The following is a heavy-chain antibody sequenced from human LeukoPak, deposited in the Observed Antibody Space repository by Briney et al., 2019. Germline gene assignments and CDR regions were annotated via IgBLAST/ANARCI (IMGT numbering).Heavy chain of an antibody. Sequence: SQTLSLTCAVSGGSISSGGYSWSWIRQPPGKGLEWIGYIYHSGSTYYNPSLKSRVTISVDRSKNQFSLKLSSVTAADTAVYYCARGTRGLSPRFDPWGQGTLVTVSS. CDR1: GGSISSGGYS. J-gene: IGHJ5*02. D-gene: IGHD3-16*01. V-gene: IGHV4-30-2*01. CDR2: IYHSGST. CDR3: ARGTRGLSPRFDP.